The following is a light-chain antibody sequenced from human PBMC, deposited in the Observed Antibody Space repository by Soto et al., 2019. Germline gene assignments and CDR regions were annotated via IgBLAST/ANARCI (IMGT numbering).Light chain of an antibody. V-gene: IGKV1-5*03. J-gene: IGKJ2*01. Sequence: DIQMTQPPSTLSASVGDRVTITCRASQSISSWLAWYQQKPGKAPKLLIYKASSLESGVPSRFSGSGSGTEFTLTISSLQPDDFATYYCQQYNSYSYTFGQGIKLEIK. CDR1: QSISSW. CDR3: QQYNSYSYT. CDR2: KAS.